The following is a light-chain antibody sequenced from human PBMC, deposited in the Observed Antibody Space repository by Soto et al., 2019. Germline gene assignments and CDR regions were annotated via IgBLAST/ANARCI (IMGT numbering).Light chain of an antibody. CDR1: QSVSSY. CDR3: QQYGSSREFT. CDR2: GAS. Sequence: EIVLTQSPATLSLSPVERATLSCRASQSVSSYLAWYQQKPGQAPRLLIYGASSRATGIPDRFSGSGSGTDFTLTISRLEPEDFAVYYCQQYGSSREFTFGPGTKVDIK. J-gene: IGKJ3*01. V-gene: IGKV3-20*01.